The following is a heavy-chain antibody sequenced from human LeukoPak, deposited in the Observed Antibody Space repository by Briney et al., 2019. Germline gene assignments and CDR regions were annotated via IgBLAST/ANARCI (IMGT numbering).Heavy chain of an antibody. V-gene: IGHV4-39*01. CDR1: GGSISSSSYY. J-gene: IGHJ4*02. D-gene: IGHD2-2*01. CDR3: ARRMGVVVPAAYFDY. CDR2: IYYSGST. Sequence: SETLSLTCTVSGGSISSSSYYWGWIRQPPGKGLEWIGSIYYSGSTYYNPSLKSRVTISVDTSKSQFSLKLSSVTAADTAVYYCARRMGVVVPAAYFDYWGQGTLVTVSS.